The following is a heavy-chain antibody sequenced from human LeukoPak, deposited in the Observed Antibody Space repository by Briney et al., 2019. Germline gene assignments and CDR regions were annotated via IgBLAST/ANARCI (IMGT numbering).Heavy chain of an antibody. V-gene: IGHV1-46*01. D-gene: IGHD3-22*01. Sequence: GASVKVSCKASGYTFTSYYMHWVRQAPGQGLEWMGIINPSGGSTSYAQKLQGRVTMTRDTSTSTVYMELSSLRSEDTAVYYCARDHRRVGDSSGFYYYYMDVWGKGTTVTVSS. CDR3: ARDHRRVGDSSGFYYYYMDV. J-gene: IGHJ6*03. CDR1: GYTFTSYY. CDR2: INPSGGST.